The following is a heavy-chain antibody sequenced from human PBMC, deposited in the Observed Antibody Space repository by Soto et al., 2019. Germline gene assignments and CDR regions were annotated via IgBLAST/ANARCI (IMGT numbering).Heavy chain of an antibody. V-gene: IGHV2-5*02. J-gene: IGHJ4*02. D-gene: IGHD3-10*01. CDR3: AHNNYFGSGSVY. CDR2: IYWDNDK. Sequence: QITLKESGPTLVKPTQTLTLTCAFSGFSLNTRGVGVGWIRQPPGKALEWLALIYWDNDKRYSPSLKSTLTIAKGXPKNHVVLMMTDMDPVDTATYYCAHNNYFGSGSVYWGQGTLVTVSS. CDR1: GFSLNTRGVG.